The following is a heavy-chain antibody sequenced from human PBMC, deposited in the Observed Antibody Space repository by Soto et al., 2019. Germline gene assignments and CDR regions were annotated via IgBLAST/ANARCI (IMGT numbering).Heavy chain of an antibody. Sequence: TLSLTCAVSGGSISSGGYSWSWIRQRPGKGLEWIGYIYHSGSTYYNPSLKSRVTISVDRSKNQFSLKLSSVTAADTAVYYCASGRITSDYYYGMDVWGQGTTVTVSS. CDR2: IYHSGST. V-gene: IGHV4-30-2*01. D-gene: IGHD1-26*01. CDR1: GGSISSGGYS. J-gene: IGHJ6*02. CDR3: ASGRITSDYYYGMDV.